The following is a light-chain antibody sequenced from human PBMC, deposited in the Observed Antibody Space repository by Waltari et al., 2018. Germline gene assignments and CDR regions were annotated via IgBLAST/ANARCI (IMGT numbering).Light chain of an antibody. V-gene: IGKV3-20*01. CDR2: GAS. Sequence: ELVLTQSPGTLSLSPGERATLSCRASQSVSSSYLAWYQQKPGQAPRLLIYGASSRATGIPDRFSGSGSGTDFTLTISRLEPEDFAVYYCQQYGSPGTFGQGTKVEIK. CDR1: QSVSSSY. J-gene: IGKJ1*01. CDR3: QQYGSPGT.